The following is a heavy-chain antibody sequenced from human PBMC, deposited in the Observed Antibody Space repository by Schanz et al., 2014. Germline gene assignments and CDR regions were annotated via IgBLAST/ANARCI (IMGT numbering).Heavy chain of an antibody. CDR3: ARDRDQWDGNFCDF. J-gene: IGHJ4*02. Sequence: QVQLVQSGAEVKKPGASVKVSCKSSGYTFTDYYMQWVRQAPGQGLEWMGWINGYNAHTNYAQKFQGRVTMTTDTSTSTVYMELRSLRSDDTAVYYCARDRDQWDGNFCDFWGQGTLVTVSS. V-gene: IGHV1-18*04. CDR2: INGYNAHT. CDR1: GYTFTDYY. D-gene: IGHD1-26*01.